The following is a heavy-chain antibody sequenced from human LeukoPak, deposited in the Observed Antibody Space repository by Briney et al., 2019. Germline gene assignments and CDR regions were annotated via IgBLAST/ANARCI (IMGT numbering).Heavy chain of an antibody. V-gene: IGHV4-34*01. CDR1: GGSFSGYY. Sequence: SETLSLTCAVYGGSFSGYYWSWIRQPPGKGLEWIGEINHSGSTNYNPSLKSRVTISVDTSKNQFSLKLSSVTAADTAVYYCARVSTGSAEDWGQGTLVTVSS. CDR3: ARVSTGSAED. D-gene: IGHD2-2*01. CDR2: INHSGST. J-gene: IGHJ4*02.